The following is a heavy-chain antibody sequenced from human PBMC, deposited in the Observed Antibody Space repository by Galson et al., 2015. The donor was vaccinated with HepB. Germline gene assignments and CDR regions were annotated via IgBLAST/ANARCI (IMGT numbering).Heavy chain of an antibody. J-gene: IGHJ6*03. D-gene: IGHD2-2*01. CDR2: IKSKTDGGTT. Sequence: SLRLSCAASGFTFSNAWMNWVRQAPGKGLEWVGRIKSKTDGGTTDYAAPVKGRFTISRDDSKNTLYLQMNSLKTEDTAVYYCTTDRRGYQFIYYYYYMDVWGKGTTVTVSS. CDR1: GFTFSNAW. V-gene: IGHV3-15*07. CDR3: TTDRRGYQFIYYYYYMDV.